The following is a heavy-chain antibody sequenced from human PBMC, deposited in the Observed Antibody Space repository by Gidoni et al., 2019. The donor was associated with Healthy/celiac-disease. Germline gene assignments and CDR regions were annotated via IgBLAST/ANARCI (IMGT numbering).Heavy chain of an antibody. CDR2: IWYDGSKK. D-gene: IGHD6-13*01. CDR1: GFSFSNYG. Sequence: QVQLVESGGGVVQPGRSLRLSCAASGFSFSNYGMHWVSQASGKGLEWVAVIWYDGSKKYYSDSVKGRVTISRDNSKNTVYLQMNSLRAEDTALYYCARDLYTSSYDYWGKGTLVTVSS. J-gene: IGHJ4*02. V-gene: IGHV3-33*01. CDR3: ARDLYTSSYDY.